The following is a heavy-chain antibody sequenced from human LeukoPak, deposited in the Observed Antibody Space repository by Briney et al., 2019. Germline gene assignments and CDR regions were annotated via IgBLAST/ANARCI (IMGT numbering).Heavy chain of an antibody. Sequence: SETLSLTCTVSGGSLSSYYWSWIRQPPGKGLEWIGYIYYSGSTNYNSSLKSRVTISVDTSKNQFSLKLSSVTAADTAVYYCARKTPNSGSYSGAFDIWGQGTMVTVSS. CDR1: GGSLSSYY. J-gene: IGHJ3*02. V-gene: IGHV4-59*01. D-gene: IGHD1-26*01. CDR2: IYYSGST. CDR3: ARKTPNSGSYSGAFDI.